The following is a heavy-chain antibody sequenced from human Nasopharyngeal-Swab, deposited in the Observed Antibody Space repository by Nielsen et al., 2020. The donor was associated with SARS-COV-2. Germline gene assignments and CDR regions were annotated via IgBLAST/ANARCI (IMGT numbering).Heavy chain of an antibody. J-gene: IGHJ4*02. CDR1: GGSFSGYY. CDR3: ARWYYDFWSGYHGDIDY. D-gene: IGHD3-3*01. Sequence: SQTLSLTCAVYGGSFSGYYWSWIRQPPGKGLEWIGEINHSGSTNYNPSLKSRVTISVDTSKNQFSLKLSSVTAADTAVYYCARWYYDFWSGYHGDIDYWGQGTLVTVSS. V-gene: IGHV4-34*01. CDR2: INHSGST.